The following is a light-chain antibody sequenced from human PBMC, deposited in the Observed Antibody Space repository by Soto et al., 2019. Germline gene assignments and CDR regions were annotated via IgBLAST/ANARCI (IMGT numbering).Light chain of an antibody. J-gene: IGKJ1*01. V-gene: IGKV3-15*01. Sequence: EIVMTQSPATLSLSPGERATLSCRASQSVSSNLAWYQQKPGQAPRLLIYGASTRATGIPARFSGSGSGTEFPLTSSGLQAEDVAVYYCQQYNYWPPWTFGQGTKVEIK. CDR1: QSVSSN. CDR3: QQYNYWPPWT. CDR2: GAS.